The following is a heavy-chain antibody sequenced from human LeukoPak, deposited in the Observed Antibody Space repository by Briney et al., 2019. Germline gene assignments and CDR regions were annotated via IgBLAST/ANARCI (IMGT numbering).Heavy chain of an antibody. CDR1: GFSFSDSY. V-gene: IGHV3-11*06. CDR3: ATDTGFSYGSSDY. J-gene: IGHJ4*02. D-gene: IGHD5-18*01. CDR2: ITSSSDYT. Sequence: GGSLRLSCAASGFSFSDSYMSWIRQAPGRGLEWVSYITSSSDYTNYADSVRGRFTISRDNAKNSLYLQMNRLRAEDTAVYYCATDTGFSYGSSDYWGQGTLVTVSS.